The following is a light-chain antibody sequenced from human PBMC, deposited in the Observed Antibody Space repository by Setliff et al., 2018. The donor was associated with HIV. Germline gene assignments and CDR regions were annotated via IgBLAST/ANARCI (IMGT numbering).Light chain of an antibody. CDR2: CAS. CDR1: QNILDSSNNKNY. V-gene: IGKV4-1*01. CDR3: QQYYTSPPT. Sequence: DIVMTQSPDSLAVSLGERATINCKFSQNILDSSNNKNYLAWYQQNPGQPPKLLIYCASTRESGVPDRFSGSGSGTDFTLTISSLQAEDVALYFCQQYYTSPPTFGQGTKVDIK. J-gene: IGKJ1*01.